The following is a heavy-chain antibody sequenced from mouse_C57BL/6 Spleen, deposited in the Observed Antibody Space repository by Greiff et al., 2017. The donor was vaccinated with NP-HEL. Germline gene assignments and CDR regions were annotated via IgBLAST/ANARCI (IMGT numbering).Heavy chain of an antibody. Sequence: QVQLQQPGAELVMPGASVKLSCKASGYTFTSYWMHWVKQRPGQGLEWIGEIDPSDSYTNYNQKFKGKSTLTVDKSSSTAYMQLSSLTSEDSAVYYCARRSSHYVSTGKDYFDYWGQGTTLTVSS. J-gene: IGHJ2*01. CDR1: GYTFTSYW. CDR3: ARRSSHYVSTGKDYFDY. V-gene: IGHV1-69*01. D-gene: IGHD1-1*01. CDR2: IDPSDSYT.